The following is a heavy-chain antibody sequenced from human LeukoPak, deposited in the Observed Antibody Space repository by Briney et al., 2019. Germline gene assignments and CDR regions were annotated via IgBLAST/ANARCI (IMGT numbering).Heavy chain of an antibody. CDR2: INHSGST. CDR3: ARGRLRYFGN. CDR1: GGSFSGYY. V-gene: IGHV4-34*01. J-gene: IGHJ4*02. Sequence: PSETLSLTCAVYGGSFSGYYWSWIRQPPGKGLEWIGEINHSGSTNYNPSLKSRVTISVDTSKNQFSLKLSSVTAADTAVYYCARGRLRYFGNWGQGTLVTVSS. D-gene: IGHD3-9*01.